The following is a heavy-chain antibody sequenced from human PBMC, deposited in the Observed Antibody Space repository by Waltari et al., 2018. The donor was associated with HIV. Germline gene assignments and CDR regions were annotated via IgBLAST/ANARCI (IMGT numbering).Heavy chain of an antibody. CDR1: GGTCNNYA. J-gene: IGHJ2*01. CDR2: IIPVFGTT. D-gene: IGHD2-15*01. V-gene: IGHV1-69*01. CDR3: ARMATVVDWYFDL. Sequence: QVQLVQSGAEVKKPGSSVKVSCKASGGTCNNYAITWVRQAPGQGLEWMGGIIPVFGTTNYAQKFQGRLTIIADESTSTGYMELSSLRSEDTAVYYCARMATVVDWYFDLWGRGTLVTVSS.